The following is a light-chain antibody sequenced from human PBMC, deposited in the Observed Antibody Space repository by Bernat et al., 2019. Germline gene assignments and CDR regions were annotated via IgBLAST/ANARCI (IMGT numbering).Light chain of an antibody. V-gene: IGKV3-15*01. CDR1: QNINTG. CDR3: QQYNAWPLT. CDR2: AAS. Sequence: IVMTQSPPSLSVSPGESATLSCRATQNINTGLAWYHHRPGQAPRLLISAASTRATGIPDRFSGSGSGTEFTLTLNSLQSEDFGIYYCQQYNAWPLTFGQGTKLE. J-gene: IGKJ2*01.